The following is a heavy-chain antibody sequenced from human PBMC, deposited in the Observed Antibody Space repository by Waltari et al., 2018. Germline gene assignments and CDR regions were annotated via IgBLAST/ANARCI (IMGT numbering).Heavy chain of an antibody. CDR2: IIPILGTA. V-gene: IGHV1-69*13. CDR3: ARGEGGVVVFEGAFDI. D-gene: IGHD2-15*01. Sequence: QVQLVQSGAEVKKPGSSVKVSCKASGGTFSSYAISWVRQAPGQGLEWMGGIIPILGTANYAQKFQGRVTITADESTSTAYMELSSLRSEDTAVYYCARGEGGVVVFEGAFDIWGQGTMVTVSS. CDR1: GGTFSSYA. J-gene: IGHJ3*02.